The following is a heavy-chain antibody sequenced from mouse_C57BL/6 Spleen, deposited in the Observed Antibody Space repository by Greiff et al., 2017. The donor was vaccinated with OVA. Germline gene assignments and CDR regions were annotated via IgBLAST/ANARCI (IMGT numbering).Heavy chain of an antibody. V-gene: IGHV14-2*01. CDR2: IDPVDGDT. CDR3: ARGDSSGYFAY. CDR1: GFNIKDYY. Sequence: EVQLQQSGAELVKPGASVKLSCTASGFNIKDYYMHWVKQRTEQGLEWIGRIDPVDGDTKYAPKFQGKATITADTSSTTAYLQLSSLTSEDTAVYYCARGDSSGYFAYWGQGTLVTVSA. J-gene: IGHJ3*01. D-gene: IGHD3-2*02.